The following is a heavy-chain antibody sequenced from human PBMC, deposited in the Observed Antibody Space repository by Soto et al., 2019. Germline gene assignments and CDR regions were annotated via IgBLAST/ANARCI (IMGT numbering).Heavy chain of an antibody. CDR1: GYRFTTYW. Sequence: PGEPLKISCKGSGYRFTTYWIGWVRQMPGKGLEWMGIIYPGDSDTRYSPSFQGQVTISADKSISTAYLQWSSLKASDSATYYCARSGSGSYERSKYYFYGMDVWGQGTTVTVSS. V-gene: IGHV5-51*01. CDR3: ARSGSGSYERSKYYFYGMDV. D-gene: IGHD3-10*01. J-gene: IGHJ6*02. CDR2: IYPGDSDT.